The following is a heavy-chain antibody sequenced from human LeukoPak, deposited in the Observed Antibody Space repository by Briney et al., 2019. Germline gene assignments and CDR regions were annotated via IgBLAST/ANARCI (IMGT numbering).Heavy chain of an antibody. D-gene: IGHD2-21*02. V-gene: IGHV1-46*01. CDR1: GYTFTSYY. CDR3: ARDGRAYCGGDCYPQWWAFDI. J-gene: IGHJ3*02. Sequence: ASVKVSCKASGYTFTSYYMHWVRQAPGQGLEWMGIINPSGGSTSYAQKFQGRVTMTRDTSTSTVYMELSSLRSEDTAVYYCARDGRAYCGGDCYPQWWAFDIWGQGTMVTVSS. CDR2: INPSGGST.